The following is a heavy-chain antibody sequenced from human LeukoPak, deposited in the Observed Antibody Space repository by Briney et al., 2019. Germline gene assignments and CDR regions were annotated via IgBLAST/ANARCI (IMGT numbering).Heavy chain of an antibody. CDR2: ISSGGDTT. J-gene: IGHJ4*02. CDR3: VTQTYSGSNNYYFDY. CDR1: GFTFSSYA. V-gene: IGHV3-23*01. Sequence: GGSLRLSCATSGFTFSSYAMTWVRQAPGKGLEWVPSISSGGDTTYYADSVKGRFTVSRDNSKNMLYLQMKSLRVEDTAVYYCVTQTYSGSNNYYFDYWGQGTLVTVSS. D-gene: IGHD1-26*01.